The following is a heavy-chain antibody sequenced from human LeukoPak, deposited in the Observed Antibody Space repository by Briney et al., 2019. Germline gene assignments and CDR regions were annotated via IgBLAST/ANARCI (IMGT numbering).Heavy chain of an antibody. Sequence: ASVKVSCKASGYTFTSYGISWVRQAPGQGLEWMGWISAYNGNTNYAQKLQGRVTMTKDTSTSTAYMELRSLRSDDTAVYYCARTRAVAGTHYFDYWGQGTLVTVSS. D-gene: IGHD6-19*01. V-gene: IGHV1-18*01. CDR1: GYTFTSYG. CDR2: ISAYNGNT. J-gene: IGHJ4*02. CDR3: ARTRAVAGTHYFDY.